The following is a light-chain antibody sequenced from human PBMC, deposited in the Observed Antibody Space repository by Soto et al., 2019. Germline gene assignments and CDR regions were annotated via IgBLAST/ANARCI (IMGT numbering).Light chain of an antibody. J-gene: IGKJ2*01. Sequence: EIAMTQSRATLSVSPGERATHTCRASQSVSSTLAWYQQKPGQAPRLLIYGASTRATGIPARFSGSGSGTEFTLTIRSLQSEDFAVYYCQQYNNWPYTFGQGTKLEIK. V-gene: IGKV3-15*01. CDR2: GAS. CDR1: QSVSST. CDR3: QQYNNWPYT.